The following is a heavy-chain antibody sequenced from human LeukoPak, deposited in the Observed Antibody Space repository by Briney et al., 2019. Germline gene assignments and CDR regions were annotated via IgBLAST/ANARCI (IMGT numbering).Heavy chain of an antibody. CDR3: AIALRLPAVTYYFDY. Sequence: ASVKVSCKASGYTFTGYYMHWVRQAPGQGLEWTGWINPNSGGTNYAQKFQGRVTMTRDTSISTAYMELSRLRSDDTAVYYCAIALRLPAVTYYFDYWGQGTLVTVSS. CDR1: GYTFTGYY. V-gene: IGHV1-2*02. J-gene: IGHJ4*02. D-gene: IGHD6-13*01. CDR2: INPNSGGT.